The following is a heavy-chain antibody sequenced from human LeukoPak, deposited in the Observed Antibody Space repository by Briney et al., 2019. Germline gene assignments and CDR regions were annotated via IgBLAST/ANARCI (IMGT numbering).Heavy chain of an antibody. CDR2: IRSKGYGGTT. D-gene: IGHD1-26*01. V-gene: IGHV3-49*03. CDR3: TRGGMSYY. Sequence: GGSLRLSCAASGFTFSSYDMHWFRQAPGKGLEWVGFIRSKGYGGTTEYAASVKGRFTISRDDSKSIAYLQMNSLKTEDTAVYYCTRGGMSYYWGQGTLVTVSS. CDR1: GFTFSSYD. J-gene: IGHJ4*02.